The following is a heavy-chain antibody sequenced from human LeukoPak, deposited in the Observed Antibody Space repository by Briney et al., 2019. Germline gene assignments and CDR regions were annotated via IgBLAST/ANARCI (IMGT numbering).Heavy chain of an antibody. CDR1: GFTFSSYG. D-gene: IGHD3-3*01. V-gene: IGHV3-23*01. CDR3: AKGITRWFDP. Sequence: GGSLRLSCAGSGFTFSSYGMSWVRQAPGKGLEWVSAISGSGGSTYYADSVKGRFTISRDNSKNTLYLQMNSLRAEDTAVYYCAKGITRWFDPWGQGTLVTVSS. CDR2: ISGSGGST. J-gene: IGHJ5*02.